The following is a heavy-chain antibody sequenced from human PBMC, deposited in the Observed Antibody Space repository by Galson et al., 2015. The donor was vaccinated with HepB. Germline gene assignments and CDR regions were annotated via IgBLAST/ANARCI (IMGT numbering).Heavy chain of an antibody. CDR3: AKSNRGLGSGHYGGGYFDL. J-gene: IGHJ2*01. V-gene: IGHV3-66*01. CDR2: VYRGGAR. CDR1: GFTVIGNY. Sequence: SLRLSCAASGFTVIGNYMAWVRQAPGKGLEWVSVVYRGGARYYADSVQGRFTIFGDDSKNTLFLQMNSLRVEDTAVYYCAKSNRGLGSGHYGGGYFDLWGRGILVTVSS. D-gene: IGHD4-23*01.